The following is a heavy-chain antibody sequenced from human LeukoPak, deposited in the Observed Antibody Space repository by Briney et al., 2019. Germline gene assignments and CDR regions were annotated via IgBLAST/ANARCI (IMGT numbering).Heavy chain of an antibody. V-gene: IGHV4-39*07. CDR2: IYYSGST. CDR1: GGSISSSSYY. D-gene: IGHD6-13*01. CDR3: TLYSSNWGTFDY. Sequence: SETMSLTCTVSGGSISSSSYYWGWIRQPPGKGLEWIGSIYYSGSTYYNPSLKSRVTMSVDTSKNQFSLKVNSVTAADTAVYYCTLYSSNWGTFDYWGQGTLVTVSS. J-gene: IGHJ4*02.